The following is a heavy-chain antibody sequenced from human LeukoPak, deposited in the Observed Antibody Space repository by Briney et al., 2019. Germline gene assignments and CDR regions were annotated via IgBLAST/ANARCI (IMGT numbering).Heavy chain of an antibody. CDR2: IYYSGST. J-gene: IGHJ4*02. CDR1: GGSISSSSYY. Sequence: PSETLSLTCTVSGGSISSSSYYWGWIRQPPGKGLEWIGSIYYSGSTYYNPSLKSRVTISVDTSKNQFSLKLSSVTAADTAVYYCASPGTGGLGELSHFDYWGQGTLVTVSS. V-gene: IGHV4-39*07. CDR3: ASPGTGGLGELSHFDY. D-gene: IGHD3-16*02.